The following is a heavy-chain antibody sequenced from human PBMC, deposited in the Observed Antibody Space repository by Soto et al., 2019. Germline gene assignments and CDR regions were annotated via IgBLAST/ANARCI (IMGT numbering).Heavy chain of an antibody. Sequence: EASVKVSCKASGYTFTSYGISWVRQAPGQRLEWMGWISAYNGNTNYAQKLQGRVTMTTDTSTSTAYMELRSLRSDDTAVYYCARGPGVLTPSGLGYFDYWGQGTLVTVSS. V-gene: IGHV1-18*01. D-gene: IGHD3-10*01. CDR3: ARGPGVLTPSGLGYFDY. CDR2: ISAYNGNT. J-gene: IGHJ4*02. CDR1: GYTFTSYG.